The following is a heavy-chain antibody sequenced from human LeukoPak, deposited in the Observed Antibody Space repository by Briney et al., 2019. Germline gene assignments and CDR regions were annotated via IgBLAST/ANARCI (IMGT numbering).Heavy chain of an antibody. J-gene: IGHJ4*02. D-gene: IGHD1-14*01. CDR1: GGTFSSYA. V-gene: IGHV1-69*04. CDR2: IIPILGIA. Sequence: GASVKVSCKASGGTFSSYAISWVRQAPGQGLEWMGRIIPILGIANYAQKFQGRVTITADKSTSTAYMELSSLRSEDTAVYYCASLVAVGQPGEDFDYWGQGTLVTVSS. CDR3: ASLVAVGQPGEDFDY.